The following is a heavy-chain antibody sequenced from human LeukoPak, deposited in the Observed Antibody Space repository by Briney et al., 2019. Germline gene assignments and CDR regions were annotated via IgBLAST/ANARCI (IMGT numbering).Heavy chain of an antibody. CDR2: IKQDGSEK. CDR3: ARDRRCSSTSCYYFDY. D-gene: IGHD2-2*01. CDR1: GFTFSSYW. V-gene: IGHV3-7*04. Sequence: AGGSLRLSCAASGFTFSSYWMTWVRQAPGKGLEWVANIKQDGSEKYYVDSVKGRFTISRDNAKNSLCLQMNSLRAEDTAVYYCARDRRCSSTSCYYFDYWGQGTLVTVSS. J-gene: IGHJ4*02.